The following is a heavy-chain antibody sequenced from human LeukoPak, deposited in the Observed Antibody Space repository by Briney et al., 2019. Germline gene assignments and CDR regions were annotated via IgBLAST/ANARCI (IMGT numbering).Heavy chain of an antibody. CDR2: INTNTGNP. V-gene: IGHV7-4-1*02. J-gene: IGHJ5*02. CDR3: ARGRNILTGYSHWFDP. Sequence: ASVKVSCKASGYTFTSYDINWVRQATGQGLEWMGWINTNTGNPTYAQGFTGRFVFSLDTSVSTAYLQISSLKAEDTAVYYCARGRNILTGYSHWFDPWGQGTLVTVSS. CDR1: GYTFTSYD. D-gene: IGHD3-9*01.